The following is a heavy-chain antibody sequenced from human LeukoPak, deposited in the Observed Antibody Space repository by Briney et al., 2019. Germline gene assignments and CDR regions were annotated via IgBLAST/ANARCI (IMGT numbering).Heavy chain of an antibody. CDR3: ARRRTRPEAFDI. D-gene: IGHD6-6*01. J-gene: IGHJ3*02. Sequence: SQTLSLTCTVSGGSISSGGYYWSWIRQHPGKGLEWIGYIYYSGSTYYNPSLRSRVTISVDMSKNQFSLKLNSVTAADTAVYYCARRRTRPEAFDIWGQGTMVTVSS. CDR1: GGSISSGGYY. CDR2: IYYSGST. V-gene: IGHV4-31*03.